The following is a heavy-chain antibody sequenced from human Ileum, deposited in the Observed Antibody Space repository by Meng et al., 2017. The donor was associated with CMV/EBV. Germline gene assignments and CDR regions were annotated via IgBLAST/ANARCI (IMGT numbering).Heavy chain of an antibody. Sequence: GESLKISCAASGFTFSSYGMSWVRQAPGKGLEWGSAISGSGGSTYYVDSVKGRFTISRDNSKNTLYLQMNSLRAEDTAVYYCAKGGGYCGGGCYSTRFGGQGTLVTVSS. J-gene: IGHJ4*02. CDR1: GFTFSSYG. V-gene: IGHV3-23*01. CDR2: ISGSGGST. D-gene: IGHD2-21*01. CDR3: AKGGGYCGGGCYSTRF.